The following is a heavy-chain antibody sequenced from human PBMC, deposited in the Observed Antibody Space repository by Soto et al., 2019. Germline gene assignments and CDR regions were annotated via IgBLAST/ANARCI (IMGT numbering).Heavy chain of an antibody. V-gene: IGHV4-34*01. CDR3: ASDGENRYYYGMDV. D-gene: IGHD3-10*01. J-gene: IGHJ6*02. CDR2: INHSGST. Sequence: SETLSLTCAVYGGSFSGYYWSWIRQPPGKGLEWIGEINHSGSTNYNPSLKSRVTISVDTSKNQFSLKLSSVTAADTAVYYCASDGENRYYYGMDVWGQGTTVTSP. CDR1: GGSFSGYY.